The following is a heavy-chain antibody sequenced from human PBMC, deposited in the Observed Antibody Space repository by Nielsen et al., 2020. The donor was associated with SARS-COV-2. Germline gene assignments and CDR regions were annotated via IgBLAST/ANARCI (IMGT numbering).Heavy chain of an antibody. V-gene: IGHV3-30*04. Sequence: GESLKISCAASGFTFSSYAMHWVRQAPGKGLEWVAVISYDGSNKYYADSVKGRFTISRDNSKNTLYLQMNSLRAEDTAVYYCAGESVTGTDAFDIWGQGTVVTVSS. CDR2: ISYDGSNK. CDR1: GFTFSSYA. J-gene: IGHJ3*02. CDR3: AGESVTGTDAFDI. D-gene: IGHD6-19*01.